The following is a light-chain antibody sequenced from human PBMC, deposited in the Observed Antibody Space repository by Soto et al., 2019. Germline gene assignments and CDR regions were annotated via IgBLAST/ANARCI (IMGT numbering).Light chain of an antibody. CDR1: RSDVGGYDY. CDR2: EVS. J-gene: IGLJ1*01. Sequence: QSVLTQPPSASGSPGQSVTISCTGTRSDVGGYDYVSWYQQHPGQAPKLMIFEVSQRPSGVPDRFSGSKSGNTASLTVSALQAEDEADYFCSSYAGSSNYVSGTGTKVTVL. V-gene: IGLV2-8*01. CDR3: SSYAGSSNYV.